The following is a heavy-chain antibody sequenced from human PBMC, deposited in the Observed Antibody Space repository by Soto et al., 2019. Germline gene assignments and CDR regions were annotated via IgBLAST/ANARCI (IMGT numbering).Heavy chain of an antibody. Sequence: QAQVVQSGAEVRKPGSSVKLSCKASEGTFNSYAIAWVRQAPGQGLEWMGGIIPYYNTLNYAQKFQDSVTITADDSTNTVYMELSSLRSDDTAGYFCASGASRWYPYLFDSWAQGTLVTVYS. J-gene: IGHJ4*02. CDR3: ASGASRWYPYLFDS. D-gene: IGHD6-13*01. CDR1: EGTFNSYA. V-gene: IGHV1-69*01. CDR2: IIPYYNTL.